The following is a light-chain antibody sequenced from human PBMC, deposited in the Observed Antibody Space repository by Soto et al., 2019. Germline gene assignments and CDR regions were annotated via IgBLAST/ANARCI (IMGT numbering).Light chain of an antibody. CDR2: GAS. CDR1: HSVSSSY. Sequence: EIVLTQSPGTRSLSPGERATLSCRASHSVSSSYLAWYQQKPGQAPRVLIYGASSRATGIPDRFSGSGSGTDFTLTISRLEPEDFAVYYCQQYGSSPPITFGQGTRLEIK. CDR3: QQYGSSPPIT. J-gene: IGKJ5*01. V-gene: IGKV3-20*01.